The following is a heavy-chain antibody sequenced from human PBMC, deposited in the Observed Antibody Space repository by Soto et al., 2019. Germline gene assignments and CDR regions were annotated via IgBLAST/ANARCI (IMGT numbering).Heavy chain of an antibody. CDR3: TRVGPSDNKYYYDSSGYSDY. J-gene: IGHJ4*02. CDR2: IRSKAYGGTT. Sequence: PGGSLRLSCTASGFTFGDYAMSWFRQAPGKGLEWVGFIRSKAYGGTTEYAASVKGRFTISRDDSKSIAYLQMNSLKTEDTAVYYCTRVGPSDNKYYYDSSGYSDYWGQGTLVTVSS. CDR1: GFTFGDYA. D-gene: IGHD3-22*01. V-gene: IGHV3-49*03.